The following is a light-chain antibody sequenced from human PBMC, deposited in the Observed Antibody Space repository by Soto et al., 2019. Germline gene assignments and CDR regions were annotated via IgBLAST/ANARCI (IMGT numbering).Light chain of an antibody. CDR3: QQYGSPLWT. CDR1: QRVIGTY. J-gene: IGKJ1*01. Sequence: EIGLTQSPGTLSLSPGDRATLSCRASQRVIGTYLAWYQQKPGQPPRLLIYGESIRATCIPDRFSGSGSGTDFTLTISRLEPEDFAVYYCQQYGSPLWTFGQGTKVEI. V-gene: IGKV3-20*01. CDR2: GES.